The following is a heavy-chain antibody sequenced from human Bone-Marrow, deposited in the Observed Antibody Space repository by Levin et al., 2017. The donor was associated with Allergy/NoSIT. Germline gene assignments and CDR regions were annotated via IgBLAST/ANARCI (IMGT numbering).Heavy chain of an antibody. Sequence: SETLSLTCTVSGGSISDHYWSWIRQPPGKGLEWIGFIYSSGNTNNNPSLKNRVTISMDTSKNQFSMELTSVTAADTAMYYCARDLGIAADAFDIWGQGTMVTVSS. CDR1: GGSISDHY. CDR2: IYSSGNT. D-gene: IGHD6-13*01. V-gene: IGHV4-59*11. J-gene: IGHJ3*02. CDR3: ARDLGIAADAFDI.